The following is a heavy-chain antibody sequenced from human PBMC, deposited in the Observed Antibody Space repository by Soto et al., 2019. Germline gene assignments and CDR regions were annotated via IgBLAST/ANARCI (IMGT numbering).Heavy chain of an antibody. D-gene: IGHD6-25*01. J-gene: IGHJ4*02. Sequence: ITLKESGPTLVEPTQTLTLTCTFSGFSLSTSGVGVGWVRQPPGKALEWLAIVYWDDDKRYSPSLQSRLTITKYTPKNHVVLTMTNVDPVDTATYYCAHSTSVGRLPFDYWGQGTLVTVSS. V-gene: IGHV2-5*02. CDR2: VYWDDDK. CDR1: GFSLSTSGVG. CDR3: AHSTSVGRLPFDY.